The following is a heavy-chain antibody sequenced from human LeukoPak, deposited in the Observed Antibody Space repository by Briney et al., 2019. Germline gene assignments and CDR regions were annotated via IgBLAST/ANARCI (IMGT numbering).Heavy chain of an antibody. Sequence: SETLSLTCTVSGGSIGSHYWSWIRQPPGEGLEWIGYIYYSGTTSYNPSLKSRVTISVNTSKNQFSLKLSSVTAADTAVYYCARDYYDSRGEAFDIWGLGTMVTVSS. CDR2: IYYSGTT. D-gene: IGHD3-22*01. J-gene: IGHJ3*02. CDR1: GGSIGSHY. CDR3: ARDYYDSRGEAFDI. V-gene: IGHV4-59*11.